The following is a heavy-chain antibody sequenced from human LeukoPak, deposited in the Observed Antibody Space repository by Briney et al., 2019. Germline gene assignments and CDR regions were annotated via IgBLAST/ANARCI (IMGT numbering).Heavy chain of an antibody. CDR3: ATANSGSYGFDI. Sequence: ASVKVSCKVSGYTLTELSMHWVRQAPGKGLGWMGGFDPEDGETIYAQKFQGRVTMTEDTSTDTAYMELSSLRSEDTAVYYCATANSGSYGFDIWGQGTMVTVSS. CDR2: FDPEDGET. V-gene: IGHV1-24*01. D-gene: IGHD1-26*01. J-gene: IGHJ3*02. CDR1: GYTLTELS.